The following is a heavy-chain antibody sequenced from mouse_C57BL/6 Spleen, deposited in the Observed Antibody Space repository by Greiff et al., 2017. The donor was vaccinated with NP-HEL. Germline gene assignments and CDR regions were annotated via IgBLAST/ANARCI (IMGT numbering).Heavy chain of an antibody. CDR1: GYSFTGYY. Sequence: EVQLQQSGPELVKPGASVKISCKASGYSFTGYYMNWVKQSPEKSLEWIGEINPSTGGTTYNQKFKAKATLTVDKSSSTAYMQLKSLTSEDSAVYYCARSPYYYGSSYFDYRGQGTTLTVSS. V-gene: IGHV1-42*01. CDR3: ARSPYYYGSSYFDY. J-gene: IGHJ2*01. CDR2: INPSTGGT. D-gene: IGHD1-1*01.